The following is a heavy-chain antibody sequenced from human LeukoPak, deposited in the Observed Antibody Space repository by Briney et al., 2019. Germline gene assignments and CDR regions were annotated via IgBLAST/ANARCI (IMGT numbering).Heavy chain of an antibody. D-gene: IGHD6-13*01. V-gene: IGHV3-64*01. J-gene: IGHJ4*02. Sequence: AGGSLRLSCAASGFTFSSYAMSWVRQAPGKGLEWVSAISSNGGSTYYANSVKGRFTISRDNSKNTLYLQMGSLRAEDMAVYYCARGYPYSSSWYGTFDYWGQGTLVTVSS. CDR2: ISSNGGST. CDR1: GFTFSSYA. CDR3: ARGYPYSSSWYGTFDY.